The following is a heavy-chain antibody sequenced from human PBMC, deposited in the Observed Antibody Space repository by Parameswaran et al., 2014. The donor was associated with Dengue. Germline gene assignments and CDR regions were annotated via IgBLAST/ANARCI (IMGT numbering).Heavy chain of an antibody. V-gene: IGHV5-51*01. CDR3: ARRGGDGYNNYPD. D-gene: IGHD5-24*01. CDR2: IYPGDSDT. Sequence: VRQMPGKGLEWMGIIYPGDSDTRYSPSFQGQVTISADKSISTAYLQWSSLKASDTAMYYCARRGGDGYNNYPDWGQGTLVTVSS. J-gene: IGHJ4*02.